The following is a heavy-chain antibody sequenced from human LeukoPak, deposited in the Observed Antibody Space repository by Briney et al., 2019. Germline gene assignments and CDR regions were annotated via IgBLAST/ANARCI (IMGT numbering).Heavy chain of an antibody. V-gene: IGHV3-21*01. CDR1: GFTFSSYS. D-gene: IGHD2-2*01. CDR3: ARDPRRLGYCSSTSCYFLWFDP. J-gene: IGHJ5*02. CDR2: ISSSSSYI. Sequence: GSLRLSCAASGFTFSSYSMNWVRQAPGKGLEWVSSISSSSSYIYYADSVKGRFTISRDNAKNSLYLQMNSLRAEDTAVYYCARDPRRLGYCSSTSCYFLWFDPWGQGTLVTVSS.